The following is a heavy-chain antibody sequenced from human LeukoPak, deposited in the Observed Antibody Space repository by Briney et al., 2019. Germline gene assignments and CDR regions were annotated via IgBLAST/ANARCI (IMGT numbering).Heavy chain of an antibody. Sequence: PSETLSLTCTVSGGSISSSSYYWGWIRQPPGKGLEWIGSIYYSGSTYYNPSLKSRVTISVDTSKNQFSLKLSSVTAADTAVYYCASAPGRVAYWGQGTLVTVSS. CDR1: GGSISSSSYY. V-gene: IGHV4-39*01. D-gene: IGHD2-15*01. J-gene: IGHJ4*02. CDR2: IYYSGST. CDR3: ASAPGRVAY.